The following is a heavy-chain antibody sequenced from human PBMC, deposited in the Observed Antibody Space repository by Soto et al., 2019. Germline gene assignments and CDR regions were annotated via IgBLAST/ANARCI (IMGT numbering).Heavy chain of an antibody. Sequence: QVQLVQSGAEVKKPGSSVKVSCKASGGTFSSYAISWVRQAPGQGLEWMGGIIPIPGTANYAQKFQGRVTSTADESTRTAYMELSSLRSEDTAVYYCARSQGSRTSLEIYYYYYYGMDVWGQGTTVTVSS. CDR2: IIPIPGTA. D-gene: IGHD2-2*01. J-gene: IGHJ6*02. V-gene: IGHV1-69*01. CDR1: GGTFSSYA. CDR3: ARSQGSRTSLEIYYYYYYGMDV.